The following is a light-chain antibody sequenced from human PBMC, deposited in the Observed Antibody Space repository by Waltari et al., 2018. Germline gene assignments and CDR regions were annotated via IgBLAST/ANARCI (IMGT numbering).Light chain of an antibody. CDR2: DVA. CDR3: SSYTSSSTRV. V-gene: IGLV2-14*03. Sequence: QSALTQPASVSGSPGQSISISCTGTSSDVGGYTFDSWYQQHPGKAPQLIIYDVANRPSGVSNRFSGSKSGNTASLTISGLQAEDEADYYCSSYTSSSTRVFGTGTKVTVL. J-gene: IGLJ1*01. CDR1: SSDVGGYTF.